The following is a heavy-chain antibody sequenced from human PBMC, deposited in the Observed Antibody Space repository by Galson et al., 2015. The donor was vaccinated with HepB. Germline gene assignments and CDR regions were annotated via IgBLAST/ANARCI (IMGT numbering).Heavy chain of an antibody. J-gene: IGHJ1*01. CDR3: ARATQREGFWSGYFSEHSQL. CDR2: VSGSGDVT. V-gene: IGHV3-23*01. D-gene: IGHD3-3*01. CDR1: GFTFSSYA. Sequence: SLRLSCAASGFTFSSYAISWVRQAPGKGLEWVSAVSGSGDVTHYADSVKGRFTIPRDNSNNTVYLQMNIVSVEDTALYYCARATQREGFWSGYFSEHSQLWGQGTLVTVSS.